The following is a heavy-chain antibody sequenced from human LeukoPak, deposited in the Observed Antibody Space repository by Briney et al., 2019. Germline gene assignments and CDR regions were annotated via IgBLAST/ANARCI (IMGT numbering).Heavy chain of an antibody. Sequence: PSETLSLTCTVSGYSISSGYYWGWIRQPPGKGLEWIGTIYRSGSTYYNPSLKRRVTISVGTSRNQFSLQLSSVTAADTAVYYCARNAGDYTKPSDCWGQGTLVTVSS. J-gene: IGHJ4*02. CDR2: IYRSGST. D-gene: IGHD4-11*01. CDR3: ARNAGDYTKPSDC. V-gene: IGHV4-38-2*02. CDR1: GYSISSGYY.